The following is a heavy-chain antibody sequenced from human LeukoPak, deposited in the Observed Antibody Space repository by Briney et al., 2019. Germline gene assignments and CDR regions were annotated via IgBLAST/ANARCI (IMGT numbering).Heavy chain of an antibody. CDR2: IYYSGST. V-gene: IGHV4-39*01. CDR3: ASLAVAGLSEGY. CDR1: GGSISSDSYY. J-gene: IGHJ4*02. D-gene: IGHD6-19*01. Sequence: SETLSLTCTVSGGSISSDSYYWARIRQPPGKGLEWIASIYYSGSTYYNPSLKSRVTISVDTSRNQFSLKLSSATAADTAVYYCASLAVAGLSEGYWGQGTLVIVSS.